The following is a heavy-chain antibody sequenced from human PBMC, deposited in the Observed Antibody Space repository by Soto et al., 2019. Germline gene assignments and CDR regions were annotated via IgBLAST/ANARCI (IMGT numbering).Heavy chain of an antibody. CDR2: ITSDGRT. CDR1: GFPFSTYP. J-gene: IGHJ4*02. D-gene: IGHD1-7*01. V-gene: IGHV3-23*01. Sequence: GGSLRLSCAASGFPFSTYPMSWVRQSPGKGLAWISTITSDGRTYYADSVRGRFTISRDNSRNTLSLQMNSLRAEDTAVYYCAKDTLPIPITGTTRTAFDYWGQGTLVTVSS. CDR3: AKDTLPIPITGTTRTAFDY.